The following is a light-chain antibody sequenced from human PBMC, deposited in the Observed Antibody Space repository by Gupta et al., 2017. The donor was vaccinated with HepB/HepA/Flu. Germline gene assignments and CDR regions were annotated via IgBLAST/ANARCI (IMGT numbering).Light chain of an antibody. CDR1: GSNIGAGYD. V-gene: IGLV1-40*01. CDR3: QSYDSSLSAPYV. CDR2: GTT. Sequence: QSVLTQPPSVSGAPGPSVPIPCPGRGSNIGAGYDVHWYQQLPGTAPKLLISGTTNRPSGVPDRFSGSKSGTSASLAITGLQAEDEADYYCQSYDSSLSAPYVFGTGTRVTVL. J-gene: IGLJ1*01.